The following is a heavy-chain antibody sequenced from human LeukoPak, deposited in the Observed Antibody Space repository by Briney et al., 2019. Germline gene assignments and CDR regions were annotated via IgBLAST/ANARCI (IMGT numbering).Heavy chain of an antibody. CDR2: FDPEDGET. CDR3: ATSSSWYGFNYAAFDI. J-gene: IGHJ3*02. D-gene: IGHD6-13*01. V-gene: IGHV1-24*01. Sequence: ASVKASCKVSGYTLTELSMHWVRQAPGKGLEWMGGFDPEDGETIYAQKFQGIVTMTEDTSTDTAYMELSSLRSEDTGVYYCATSSSWYGFNYAAFDIWAQGKMVTV. CDR1: GYTLTELS.